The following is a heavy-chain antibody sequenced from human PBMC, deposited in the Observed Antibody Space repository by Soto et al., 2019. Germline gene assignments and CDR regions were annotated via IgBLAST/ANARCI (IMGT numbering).Heavy chain of an antibody. D-gene: IGHD6-13*01. V-gene: IGHV1-3*01. CDR1: GYTFTSYA. CDR3: GRGLGISLSLPVDS. J-gene: IGHJ4*02. Sequence: QVQLVQSGAEMQKPGASVKVSCQASGYTFTSYAIHWVRQAPGQRLEWIGWINPGKGDTKYSERFQPRVTISRDTSPRTVNKELSSLTSEETAVYKCGRGLGISLSLPVDSWGQGTLVTVYS. CDR2: INPGKGDT.